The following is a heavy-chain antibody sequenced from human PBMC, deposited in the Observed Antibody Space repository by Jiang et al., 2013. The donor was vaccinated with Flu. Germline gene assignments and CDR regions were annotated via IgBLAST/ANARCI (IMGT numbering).Heavy chain of an antibody. V-gene: IGHV1-18*01. J-gene: IGHJ6*04. D-gene: IGHD3-9*01. CDR3: ARVSWVTGYYLFWYYYYGMDV. Sequence: SGAEVKKPGASVKVSCKASGYTFTSYGISWVRQAPGQGLEWMGWISAYNGNTNYAQKLQGRVTMTTDTSTSTAYMELRSLRSDDTAVYYCARVSWVTGYYLFWYYYYGMDVWGKGTTVTVSS. CDR2: ISAYNGNT. CDR1: GYTFTSYG.